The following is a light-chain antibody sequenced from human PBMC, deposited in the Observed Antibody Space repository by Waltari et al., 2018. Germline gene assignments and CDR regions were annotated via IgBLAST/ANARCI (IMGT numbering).Light chain of an antibody. CDR2: WAA. V-gene: IGKV4-1*01. CDR1: QSLLFNSASKSY. J-gene: IGKJ1*01. Sequence: DIVLTQSPEFMAVSLGERATLNCKSSQSLLFNSASKSYLAWYQQRRGQPPTLLIYWAATRESGVPDRFNGSGSGTDFSLTISSLQAEDAAVYYCHQYYSTPQTFGQGTKVEVK. CDR3: HQYYSTPQT.